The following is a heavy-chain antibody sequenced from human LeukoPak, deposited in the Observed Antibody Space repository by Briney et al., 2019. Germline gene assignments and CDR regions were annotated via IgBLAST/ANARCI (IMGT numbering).Heavy chain of an antibody. Sequence: ASVKVSCRASGYTFTSYDINWVRQATGQGLEWMGWMNPNSGNTGYAQKFQGRVTMTRNTSISTAHMELSSLRSEDTAVYYCARSLITMVRGVIGYWGQGTLVTVSS. CDR1: GYTFTSYD. CDR2: MNPNSGNT. V-gene: IGHV1-8*01. D-gene: IGHD3-10*01. J-gene: IGHJ4*02. CDR3: ARSLITMVRGVIGY.